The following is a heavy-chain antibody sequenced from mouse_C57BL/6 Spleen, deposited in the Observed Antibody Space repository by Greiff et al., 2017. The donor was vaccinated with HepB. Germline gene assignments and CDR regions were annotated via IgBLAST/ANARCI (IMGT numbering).Heavy chain of an antibody. D-gene: IGHD3-2*02. J-gene: IGHJ4*01. CDR1: GYSFTDYN. Sequence: VHVKQSGPELVKPGASVKISCKASGYSFTDYNMNWVKQSNGKSLEWIGVINPNYGTTSYNQKFKGKATLTVDKSSSTAYMQLNSLTSEDSAVYYCARSRQLKPPYYAMDYWGQGTSVTVSS. CDR3: ARSRQLKPPYYAMDY. CDR2: INPNYGTT. V-gene: IGHV1-39*01.